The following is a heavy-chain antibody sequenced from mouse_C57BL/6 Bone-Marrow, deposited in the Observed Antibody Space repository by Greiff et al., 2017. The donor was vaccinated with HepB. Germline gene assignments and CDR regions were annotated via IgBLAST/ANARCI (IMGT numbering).Heavy chain of an antibody. J-gene: IGHJ1*03. Sequence: VKLQQPGAELVKPGASVKLSCKASGYTFTSYWMHWVNQRPGHGLEWIGMIHPNSGSTNYNEKFKSKATLTVDKSSSTAYMQLSSLTSEDSAVYCCARLRFYWYFDVWGRGTRVSVSS. CDR2: IHPNSGST. D-gene: IGHD1-1*01. CDR3: ARLRFYWYFDV. CDR1: GYTFTSYW. V-gene: IGHV1-64*01.